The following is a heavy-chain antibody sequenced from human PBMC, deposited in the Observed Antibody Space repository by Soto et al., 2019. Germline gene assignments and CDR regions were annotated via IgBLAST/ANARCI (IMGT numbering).Heavy chain of an antibody. CDR3: AICLDYIWGRPTWFDP. CDR2: INPSGGST. J-gene: IGHJ5*02. V-gene: IGHV1-46*03. D-gene: IGHD3-16*01. CDR1: GYTFTSYY. Sequence: GASVKVSCKASGYTFTSYYMHWVRQAPGQGLEWMGIINPSGGSTSYAQKFQGRVTMTRDTSTSTVYMELSSLRSEDTAVYYCAICLDYIWGRPTWFDPWGQGTLVTVSS.